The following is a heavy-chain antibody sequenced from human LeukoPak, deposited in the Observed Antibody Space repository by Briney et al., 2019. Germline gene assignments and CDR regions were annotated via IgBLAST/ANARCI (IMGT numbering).Heavy chain of an antibody. V-gene: IGHV3-23*01. J-gene: IGHJ1*01. CDR3: AKEIYGDSTGGRFHH. Sequence: PGGSLRLSCAASGFTFSSYAMSWVRQAPGKGLEWVSAISGSGGSTYYADSVKGRFTVSRDNSKNTLYLQMNSLRAEDTAVYYCAKEIYGDSTGGRFHHWGQGTLVIVSS. D-gene: IGHD4-17*01. CDR2: ISGSGGST. CDR1: GFTFSSYA.